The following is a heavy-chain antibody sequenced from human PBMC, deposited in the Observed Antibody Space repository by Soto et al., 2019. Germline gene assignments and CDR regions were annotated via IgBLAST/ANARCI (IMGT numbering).Heavy chain of an antibody. Sequence: EVQLLESGGGLVQPGGSLRLSCAASGFTFSSYAMSWVRQAPGKGLEWVSAISGSGGSTYYADSVKGRFTISRDNSKNTLYLQMNSLRAEDTAVYYCAKDRGAYGSGRYGMDVWGQGTTVTVSS. J-gene: IGHJ6*02. V-gene: IGHV3-23*01. CDR3: AKDRGAYGSGRYGMDV. D-gene: IGHD3-10*01. CDR2: ISGSGGST. CDR1: GFTFSSYA.